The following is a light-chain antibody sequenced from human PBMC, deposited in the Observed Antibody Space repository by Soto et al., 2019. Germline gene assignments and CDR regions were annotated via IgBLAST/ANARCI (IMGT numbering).Light chain of an antibody. Sequence: QSALTQPASVSGSPGQSITISCTGTSSDVGGYNYVSWYQQHPGKAPKLMICDVSNRPSGVSNRFSGSKSGNTASLTISGLQAEDEADYYCSSYTSSSAPVFGGGTKVTVL. CDR1: SSDVGGYNY. V-gene: IGLV2-14*01. J-gene: IGLJ2*01. CDR2: DVS. CDR3: SSYTSSSAPV.